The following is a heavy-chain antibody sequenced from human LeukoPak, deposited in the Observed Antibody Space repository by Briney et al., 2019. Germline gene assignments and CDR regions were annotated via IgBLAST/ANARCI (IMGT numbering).Heavy chain of an antibody. J-gene: IGHJ4*02. CDR1: GFTFSSYA. V-gene: IGHV3-30*04. CDR2: ISYDGSNK. D-gene: IGHD3-9*01. CDR3: ARVFPDILTGYPDY. Sequence: PGGSLRLSCAASGFTFSSYAMHWVRQAPGKGLEWVAVISYDGSNKYYADSVKGRFTISRDNSKNTLYLQMNSLRAEDTAVYYCARVFPDILTGYPDYWGQGTLVTVSS.